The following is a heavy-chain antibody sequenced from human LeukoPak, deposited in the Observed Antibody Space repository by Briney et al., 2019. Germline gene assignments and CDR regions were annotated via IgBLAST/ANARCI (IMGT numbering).Heavy chain of an antibody. Sequence: AAVKVSCKASGYTFSSHDINWVRQVPGHGLEWLGWMNPNSGNTGYAQKFQGRVTITRNTSISTAYMELSSLRSEDTAVYYCARGGIVVPAAIAVYYYYMDVWGKGTTVTVSS. CDR1: GYTFSSHD. CDR3: ARGGIVVPAAIAVYYYYMDV. V-gene: IGHV1-8*01. CDR2: MNPNSGNT. J-gene: IGHJ6*03. D-gene: IGHD2-2*01.